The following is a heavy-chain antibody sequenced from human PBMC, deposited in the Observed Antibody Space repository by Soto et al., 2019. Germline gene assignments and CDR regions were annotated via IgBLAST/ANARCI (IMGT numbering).Heavy chain of an antibody. V-gene: IGHV3-21*01. CDR3: ASRGGYKWNEPSDP. CDR2: ISSSSSYI. CDR1: GFTFSSYS. D-gene: IGHD1-20*01. J-gene: IGHJ5*02. Sequence: PGGSLRLSCAASGFTFSSYSMNWVRQAPGKGLEWVSSISSSSSYIYYADSVKGRFTISRDNAKNSPYLQMNSLRAEDTAVYYCASRGGYKWNEPSDPWGQGTLVTVSS.